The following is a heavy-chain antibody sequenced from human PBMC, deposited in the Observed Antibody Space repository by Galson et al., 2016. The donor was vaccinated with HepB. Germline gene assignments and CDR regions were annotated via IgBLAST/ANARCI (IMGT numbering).Heavy chain of an antibody. CDR2: TSYDGSKK. V-gene: IGHV3-30-3*01. CDR1: GFSFSSYA. Sequence: SLRLSCAASGFSFSSYAMHWVRQAPGKGLEWVALTSYDGSKKYYADSVKGRFTISRDNSNNTLYLQMNSLRAEETAVYYCASGYGATPADDAFDIWGQGTMVTVSS. D-gene: IGHD5-18*01. J-gene: IGHJ3*02. CDR3: ASGYGATPADDAFDI.